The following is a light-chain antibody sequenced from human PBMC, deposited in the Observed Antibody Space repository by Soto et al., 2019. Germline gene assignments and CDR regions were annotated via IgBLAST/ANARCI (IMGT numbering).Light chain of an antibody. V-gene: IGLV2-14*01. CDR2: EVS. Sequence: QSVLTQPASLSGSPGQSITISCTGTISDVGGYNYVSWYQQHPGKAPKLMIYEVSNRPSGVSNRFSGSKSGNTASLTISGLQAEDEADYYCSSYTSSSPLVFGTGTKVTVL. CDR1: ISDVGGYNY. CDR3: SSYTSSSPLV. J-gene: IGLJ1*01.